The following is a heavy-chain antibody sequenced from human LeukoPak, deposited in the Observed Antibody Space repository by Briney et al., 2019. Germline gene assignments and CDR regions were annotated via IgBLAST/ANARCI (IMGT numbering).Heavy chain of an antibody. D-gene: IGHD3-16*01. CDR1: GLTFSGYD. CDR3: VRDNGGEHL. J-gene: IGHJ4*02. Sequence: GGSLRLSCAASGLTFSGYDMYWVRQAPGKGLVWVSRINNDGSSTIHADSVKGRFTISRDNAKNTLYLQMNSLRDDDTAVYYCVRDNGGEHLWGQGTLVTVSS. CDR2: INNDGSST. V-gene: IGHV3-74*01.